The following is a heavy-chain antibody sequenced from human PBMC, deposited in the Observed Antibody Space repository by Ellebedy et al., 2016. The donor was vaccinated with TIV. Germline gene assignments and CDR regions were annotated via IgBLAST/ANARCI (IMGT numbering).Heavy chain of an antibody. D-gene: IGHD2-21*02. CDR3: ARVLGVTAIYY. V-gene: IGHV3-7*01. J-gene: IGHJ4*02. Sequence: GESLKISXAASGFPFSSYWMSWVRQAPGKGLEWVANIKQDGGEKNYVDSVKGRFTISRDNAQNSLYLQMNSLRAEDTAVYYCARVLGVTAIYYWGQGTLVTVFS. CDR2: IKQDGGEK. CDR1: GFPFSSYW.